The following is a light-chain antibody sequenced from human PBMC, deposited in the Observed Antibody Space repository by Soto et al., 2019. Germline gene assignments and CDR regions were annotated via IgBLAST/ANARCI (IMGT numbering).Light chain of an antibody. V-gene: IGKV3-20*01. CDR2: GAS. Sequence: EIVLTQSPGTLSLSPGERATLSCRASQSVSSTYLAWYQQKPGQAPRLLIYGASSRATGIPDRFSGSGSGTDFTLTISRLESEDFAVYYCQHLGSSQLAFGQGTKVEIK. J-gene: IGKJ1*01. CDR3: QHLGSSQLA. CDR1: QSVSSTY.